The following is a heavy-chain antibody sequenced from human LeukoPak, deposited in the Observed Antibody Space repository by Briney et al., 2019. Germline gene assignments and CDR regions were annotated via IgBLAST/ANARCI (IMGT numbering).Heavy chain of an antibody. CDR1: GGTFSSYA. J-gene: IGHJ5*02. Sequence: ASVKVSCKASGGTFSSYAMHWVRQAPGQRLEWMGWINAGNGNTKYSQKFQGRVTITRDTSASTAYMELSSLRSEDTAVYYCARDEVLLWFGESYNWFDPWGQGTLVTVSS. D-gene: IGHD3-10*01. CDR2: INAGNGNT. CDR3: ARDEVLLWFGESYNWFDP. V-gene: IGHV1-3*01.